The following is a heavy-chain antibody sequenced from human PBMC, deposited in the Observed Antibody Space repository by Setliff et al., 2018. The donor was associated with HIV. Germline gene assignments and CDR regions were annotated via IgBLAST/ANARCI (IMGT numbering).Heavy chain of an antibody. D-gene: IGHD5-12*01. Sequence: PSETLSLTCAVYGGSFGGYYWSWIRQPPGKGLEWIGEINHSGDTNYNPSLKSRVTISVDTSKNQFSLNLNSVTAADTAVYYCARLGAEDFSDYDWVDYWGQGTLVTVSS. V-gene: IGHV4-34*01. CDR2: INHSGDT. CDR3: ARLGAEDFSDYDWVDY. CDR1: GGSFGGYY. J-gene: IGHJ4*02.